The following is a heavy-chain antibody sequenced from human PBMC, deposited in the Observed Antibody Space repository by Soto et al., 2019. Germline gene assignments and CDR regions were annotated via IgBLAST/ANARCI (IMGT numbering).Heavy chain of an antibody. Sequence: QVQLVESGGGVVQPGRSLRLSCAASGFNFNNYGMHWVRQAPGKGLEWVAVIWNDGNGYYYANSVKGRFTISRDNSKNTLYPQMSSLRAEDTAVYYCASRQISPPTRGAASARGGMDVWGQGTTVTVSS. CDR2: IWNDGNGY. V-gene: IGHV3-33*01. CDR3: ASRQISPPTRGAASARGGMDV. J-gene: IGHJ6*02. CDR1: GFNFNNYG. D-gene: IGHD6-13*01.